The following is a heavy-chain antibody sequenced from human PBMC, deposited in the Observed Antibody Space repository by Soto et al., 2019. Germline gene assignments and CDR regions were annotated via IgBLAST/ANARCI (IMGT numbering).Heavy chain of an antibody. CDR1: GGSISDGYYY. CDR3: ARDGAGIAVEAGATNHGMDV. Sequence: TLSLTCTGSGGSISDGYYYWTWIRQRPGKGPEWIGYIYFSGTTYYNPSLQSRVTISIDTSKNQFSLNLSPVTAADTAVYYCARDGAGIAVEAGATNHGMDVWGQGTTVTVSS. J-gene: IGHJ6*02. D-gene: IGHD2-2*01. V-gene: IGHV4-31*03. CDR2: IYFSGTT.